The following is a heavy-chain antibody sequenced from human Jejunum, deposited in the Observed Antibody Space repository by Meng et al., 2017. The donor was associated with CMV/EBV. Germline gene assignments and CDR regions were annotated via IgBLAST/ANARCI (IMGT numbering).Heavy chain of an antibody. CDR2: IRYDGGER. V-gene: IGHV3-7*04. CDR1: GFNFKDYW. J-gene: IGHJ4*02. CDR3: TRALDY. Sequence: LRLSCSATGFNFKDYWMGWVRQAPGRGLERVANIRYDGGERYYVNSVEGRFFIYRDNARNTLYLQMNSLRGDDSAIYYCTRALDYWGQGTPVTVSS.